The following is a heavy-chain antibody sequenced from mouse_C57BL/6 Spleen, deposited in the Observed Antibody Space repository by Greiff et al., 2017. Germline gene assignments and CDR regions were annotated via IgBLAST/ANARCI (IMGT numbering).Heavy chain of an antibody. Sequence: VQLVESGGGLVQPKGSLKLSCAASGFTFNTYAMHWVRQAPGKGLEWVARIRSKSSNYATYYADSVKDRFTISRDDSQSMLYLQMNNLKTEDTAMYYCLRESYYGSSCGFAYWGQGTLVTVSA. CDR2: IRSKSSNYAT. CDR3: LRESYYGSSCGFAY. D-gene: IGHD1-1*01. J-gene: IGHJ3*01. CDR1: GFTFNTYA. V-gene: IGHV10-3*01.